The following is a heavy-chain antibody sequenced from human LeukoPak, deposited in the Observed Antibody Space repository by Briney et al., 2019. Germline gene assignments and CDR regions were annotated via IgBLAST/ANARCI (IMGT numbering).Heavy chain of an antibody. D-gene: IGHD3-3*01. CDR3: AGRVLRFLEWLSPFDP. J-gene: IGHJ5*02. CDR2: INPNSGGT. CDR1: GYTFTGYY. Sequence: ASVKVSCKASGYTFTGYYMHWVRQAPGQGLEWMGWINPNSGGTNYAQKFQGRVTMTRDTSISTAYMELSRLRSDDTAVYYCAGRVLRFLEWLSPFDPWGQGTLVTVSS. V-gene: IGHV1-2*02.